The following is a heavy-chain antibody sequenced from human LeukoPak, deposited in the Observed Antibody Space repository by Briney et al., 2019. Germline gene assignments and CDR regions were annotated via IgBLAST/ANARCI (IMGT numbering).Heavy chain of an antibody. CDR3: ARRSLGLKDAFDI. J-gene: IGHJ3*02. CDR2: IYYSGST. CDR1: GGSISSSSYY. D-gene: IGHD7-27*01. Sequence: PSETLSLTCTVSGGSISSSSYYWGWIRQPPGKGLEWIGSIYYSGSTYYNPSLKSRVTISVDTSKNQFSLKLSSVTAADTAVYYCARRSLGLKDAFDIWGQGTMVTVSS. V-gene: IGHV4-39*01.